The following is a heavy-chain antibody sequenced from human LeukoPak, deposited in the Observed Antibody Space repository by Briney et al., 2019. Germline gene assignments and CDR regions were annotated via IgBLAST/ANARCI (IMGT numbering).Heavy chain of an antibody. D-gene: IGHD2-2*03. CDR1: GYTFTGYY. CDR3: ARDGYCSSTSCYGMDV. J-gene: IGHJ6*02. Sequence: ASLKVSCKASGYTFTGYYMHWVRQAPGQGLEWMGRINPNSGGTNYAQKFQGRVTMTRDTSISTAYMELSRLRSDDTAVYYCARDGYCSSTSCYGMDVWGQGTTVTVSS. CDR2: INPNSGGT. V-gene: IGHV1-2*06.